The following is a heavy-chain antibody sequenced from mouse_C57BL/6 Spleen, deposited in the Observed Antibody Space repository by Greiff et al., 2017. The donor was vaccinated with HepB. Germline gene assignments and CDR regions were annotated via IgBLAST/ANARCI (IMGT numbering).Heavy chain of an antibody. CDR2: IYPGDGDT. V-gene: IGHV1-82*01. CDR3: ARSALEAFYFDY. J-gene: IGHJ2*01. D-gene: IGHD1-2*01. Sequence: QVQLQQSGPELVKPGASVKISCKASGYSFSSSWMNWVKQRPGKGLEWIGRIYPGDGDTNYNGKFKGKATLTADKSSSTAYMQLSSLTSEDSAVYFCARSALEAFYFDYWGQGTTLTVSS. CDR1: GYSFSSSW.